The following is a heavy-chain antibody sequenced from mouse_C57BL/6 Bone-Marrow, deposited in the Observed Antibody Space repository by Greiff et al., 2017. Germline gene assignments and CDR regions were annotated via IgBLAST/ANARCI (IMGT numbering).Heavy chain of an antibody. CDR1: GYTFTTYP. CDR3: APYDYDGSGDY. V-gene: IGHV1-47*01. J-gene: IGHJ2*01. Sequence: VKLMESGAELVKPGASVKMSCKASGYTFTTYPIEWMKQNHGKSLEWIGNFHPYNDDTKYNEKFKGKATLTVEKSSSTVYLELSRLTSDDSAVYYGAPYDYDGSGDYWGQGTTLTGSS. D-gene: IGHD2-4*01. CDR2: FHPYNDDT.